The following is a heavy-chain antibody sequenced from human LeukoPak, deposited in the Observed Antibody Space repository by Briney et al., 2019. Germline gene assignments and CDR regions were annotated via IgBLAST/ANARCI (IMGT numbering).Heavy chain of an antibody. CDR2: IYYSGST. J-gene: IGHJ3*02. CDR3: ASFDCSGGSWCAFDI. D-gene: IGHD2-15*01. V-gene: IGHV4-61*08. Sequence: SETLSLTCTVSGGSISSGGYYWSWIRQPPGKGLEWIGYIYYSGSTNYNPSLKSRVTISVDTSKNQFSLKLSSVTAADTAVYYCASFDCSGGSWCAFDIWGQGTMVTVSS. CDR1: GGSISSGGYY.